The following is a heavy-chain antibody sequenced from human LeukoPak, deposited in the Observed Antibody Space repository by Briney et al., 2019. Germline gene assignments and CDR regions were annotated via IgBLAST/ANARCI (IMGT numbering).Heavy chain of an antibody. Sequence: ASVKVSCKASGGTFSSYAISWVRQAPGQGLEWMGGIIPIFGTANYAQKFQGRVTITTDESTSTAYMELSSLRSEDTAVYYCARELFRFSVAGTLGAFDIWGQGTMVTVSS. CDR3: ARELFRFSVAGTLGAFDI. CDR2: IIPIFGTA. J-gene: IGHJ3*02. D-gene: IGHD6-19*01. V-gene: IGHV1-69*05. CDR1: GGTFSSYA.